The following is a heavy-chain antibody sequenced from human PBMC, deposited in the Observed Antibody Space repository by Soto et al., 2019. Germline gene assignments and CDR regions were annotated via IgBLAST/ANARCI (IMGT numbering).Heavy chain of an antibody. CDR2: ISGSGGST. CDR1: VFTFSSYA. Sequence: GGSLRLSCAASVFTFSSYAMSWVRQPPGKGLEWVSAISGSGGSTYYADSVKGRFTISRDNSKNTLYLQMNSLRAEDTAVYYCAKYLSAPLLIAVPNDAFDIWGQGTMVTVSS. CDR3: AKYLSAPLLIAVPNDAFDI. J-gene: IGHJ3*02. V-gene: IGHV3-23*01. D-gene: IGHD3-16*02.